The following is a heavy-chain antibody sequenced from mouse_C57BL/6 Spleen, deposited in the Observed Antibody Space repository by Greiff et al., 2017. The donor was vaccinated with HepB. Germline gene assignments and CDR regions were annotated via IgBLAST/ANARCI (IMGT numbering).Heavy chain of an antibody. Sequence: VQLQQSGAELVRPGASVKLSCTASGFNIKDYYMHWVKQRPEQGLEWIGRIDPEDGDTEYAPKFQGKATMTADTSSNTAYLQLSSLTSEDTAVYYCTTEGVGYGSSYDYWGQGTTLTVSS. D-gene: IGHD1-1*01. CDR1: GFNIKDYY. J-gene: IGHJ2*01. V-gene: IGHV14-1*01. CDR3: TTEGVGYGSSYDY. CDR2: IDPEDGDT.